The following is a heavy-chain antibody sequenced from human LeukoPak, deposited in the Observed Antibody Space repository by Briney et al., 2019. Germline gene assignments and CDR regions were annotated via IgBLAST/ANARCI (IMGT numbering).Heavy chain of an antibody. CDR1: GCSISSYN. CDR2: IYYSGST. CDR3: ASGGYSGYDTPPFDY. Sequence: PSETLSLTCSVSGCSISSYNWSWIAQRPGQGLVWWGYIYYSGSTNYNPSLKSRVTISVDTSKNQFSLKLSSVTAADTAGYYCASGGYSGYDTPPFDYWGQGTLVTVSS. V-gene: IGHV4-59*01. D-gene: IGHD5-12*01. J-gene: IGHJ4*02.